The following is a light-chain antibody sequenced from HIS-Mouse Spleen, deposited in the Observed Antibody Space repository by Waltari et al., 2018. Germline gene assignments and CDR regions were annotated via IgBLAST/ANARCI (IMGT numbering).Light chain of an antibody. CDR1: SHHVGGYTY. V-gene: IGLV2-14*03. CDR2: DVS. CDR3: SSYTSSSTLV. Sequence: QSALTQPASVSGSPGQSITLSRTGTSHHVGGYTYVSWYQQHPGKAHKLMIYDVSNRPSGVSNRFSGSKSGNTASLTISGLQAEDEADYYCSSYTSSSTLVFGGGTKLTVL. J-gene: IGLJ2*01.